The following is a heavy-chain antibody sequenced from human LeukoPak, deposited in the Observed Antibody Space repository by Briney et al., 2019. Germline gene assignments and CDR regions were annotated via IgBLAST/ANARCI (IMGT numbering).Heavy chain of an antibody. CDR2: MNPSSGNT. CDR1: GYTFTSYD. CDR3: ARVGIVPAALSFYYYYYMDV. J-gene: IGHJ6*03. V-gene: IGHV1-8*01. D-gene: IGHD2-2*01. Sequence: ASVKVSCKASGYTFTSYDINWVRQATGQGLEWMGWMNPSSGNTGYAQKFQGRVTMTRNTSISTAYMELSSLRSEDTAVYYCARVGIVPAALSFYYYYYMDVWGKGTTVTVSS.